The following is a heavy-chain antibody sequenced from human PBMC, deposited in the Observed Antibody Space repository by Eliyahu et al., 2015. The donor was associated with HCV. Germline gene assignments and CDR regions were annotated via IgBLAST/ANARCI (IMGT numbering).Heavy chain of an antibody. CDR1: GGSVSSGSYY. Sequence: QVQLQESGPGLVKPSETLSLTCTVSGGSVSSGSYYWSWIRQPPGKGLEWIGYIYYSGSTNYNPSLKSRVTISVDTSKNQFSLKLSSVTAADTAVYYCARASPRYFDYWGQGTLVTVSS. V-gene: IGHV4-61*01. J-gene: IGHJ4*02. CDR3: ARASPRYFDY. CDR2: IYYSGST.